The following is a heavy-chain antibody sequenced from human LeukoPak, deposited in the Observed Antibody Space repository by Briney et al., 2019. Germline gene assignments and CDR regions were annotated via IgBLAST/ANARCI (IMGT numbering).Heavy chain of an antibody. CDR2: INPNSGGT. V-gene: IGHV1-2*02. D-gene: IGHD6-19*01. J-gene: IGHJ6*02. CDR3: ARDPLARVAVAGYGMDV. Sequence: ASVKVSCKASGYTITGYYMHWVRQAPGQGLEWMGWINPNSGGTNYAQKFQGRVTMTRDTSISTAYMELSRLRSDDTAVYYCARDPLARVAVAGYGMDVWGQGTTVTVSS. CDR1: GYTITGYY.